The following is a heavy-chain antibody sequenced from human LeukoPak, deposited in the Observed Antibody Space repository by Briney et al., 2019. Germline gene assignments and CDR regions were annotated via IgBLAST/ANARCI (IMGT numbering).Heavy chain of an antibody. CDR2: TSVDGSAK. Sequence: GSLRLSCAAFGFTFSSYAMHWVRQAPGKGLQWLALTSVDGSAKYYADSVKGRFTISRDNSQNTLYLQMNSLRADETAMYYCARAPGGFHGDYSPIAYWGQGTLVTVSS. V-gene: IGHV3-30-3*01. J-gene: IGHJ4*02. CDR3: ARAPGGFHGDYSPIAY. D-gene: IGHD4-17*01. CDR1: GFTFSSYA.